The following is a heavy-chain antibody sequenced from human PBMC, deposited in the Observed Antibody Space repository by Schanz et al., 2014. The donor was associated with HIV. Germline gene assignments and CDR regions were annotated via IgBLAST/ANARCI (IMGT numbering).Heavy chain of an antibody. CDR1: GFSFDNFG. V-gene: IGHV3-30*18. D-gene: IGHD3-10*01. CDR2: TSYDGTKK. J-gene: IGHJ6*02. Sequence: QVQLVESGGGVVQPGRSLRLSCAASGFSFDNFGMHWVRQAPGKGLEWVAVTSYDGTKKHYADSVKGRFTISRDNSKNTMFLQMNSLRVEDTAIYYCAKIRGTRGAYDGMDVWGQGTTVTVSS. CDR3: AKIRGTRGAYDGMDV.